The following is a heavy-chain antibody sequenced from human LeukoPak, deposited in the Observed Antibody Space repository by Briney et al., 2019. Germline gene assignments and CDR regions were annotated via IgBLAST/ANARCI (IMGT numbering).Heavy chain of an antibody. CDR2: INWNGGST. J-gene: IGHJ6*03. D-gene: IGHD6-13*01. V-gene: IGHV3-20*04. CDR1: GFTFDDYG. Sequence: PGGSLRLSCAASGFTFDDYGMSWVRQAPGKGLEWVSGINWNGGSTGYADSVKGRFTISRDNAKNSLYLQMNSLRAEDTALYYCARVIAAAGTRLFHFDYYYYYMDVWGKGTTVTVSS. CDR3: ARVIAAAGTRLFHFDYYYYYMDV.